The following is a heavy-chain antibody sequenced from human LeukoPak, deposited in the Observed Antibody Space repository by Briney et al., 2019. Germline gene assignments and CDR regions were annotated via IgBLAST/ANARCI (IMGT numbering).Heavy chain of an antibody. Sequence: GGSLRLSCAASGFTVSSNYMSWVRQAPGKGLEWGSVIYSGGNTYYADSVKGRFTISRDNSKNTLYLQMSSLRVEDTAVYYCASGYSNSWYSADFDYWGQGTLVTVSS. D-gene: IGHD6-13*01. V-gene: IGHV3-66*01. CDR3: ASGYSNSWYSADFDY. J-gene: IGHJ4*02. CDR2: IYSGGNT. CDR1: GFTVSSNY.